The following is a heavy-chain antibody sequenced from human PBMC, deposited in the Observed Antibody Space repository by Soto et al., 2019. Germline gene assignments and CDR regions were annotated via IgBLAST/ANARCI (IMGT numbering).Heavy chain of an antibody. Sequence: PGGSLRLSCTASGITFSNYWMTWVRQAPGKGPEWVANINQDGSEKYYVDSVRGRFTVSRDNAKNSLFLQMNSLRAEDTAVYYCASRSSAVVYHAVFDYYGQGSLVTVSS. V-gene: IGHV3-7*03. CDR3: ASRSSAVVYHAVFDY. J-gene: IGHJ4*02. CDR2: INQDGSEK. CDR1: GITFSNYW.